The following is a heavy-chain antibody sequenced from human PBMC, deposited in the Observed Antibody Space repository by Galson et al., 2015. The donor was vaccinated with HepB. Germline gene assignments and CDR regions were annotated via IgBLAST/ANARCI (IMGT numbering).Heavy chain of an antibody. V-gene: IGHV3-48*01. CDR3: VRINLSGGYWYFDY. D-gene: IGHD6-25*01. CDR1: GFTFSSYT. Sequence: FLRLSCAASGFTFSSYTMNRVRQAPGKGLEWISYISTTGTNIFYTDFVKGRFTVSRDNAKNSLYLQMNSLRVEDTAIYYCVRINLSGGYWYFDYWGQGILVTVSS. J-gene: IGHJ4*02. CDR2: ISTTGTNI.